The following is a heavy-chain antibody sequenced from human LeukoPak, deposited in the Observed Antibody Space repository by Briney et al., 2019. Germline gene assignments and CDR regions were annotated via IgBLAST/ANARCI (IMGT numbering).Heavy chain of an antibody. CDR1: GYTFTSYG. J-gene: IGHJ4*02. V-gene: IGHV1-18*01. Sequence: ASVKVSCKASGYTFTSYGISWVRQAPGQGLEWMGWISAYNGNTNYAQKLQGRVTMTTDTSTSTAYMELRSLRSDDTAVYYCAKLGYCSSTSCYTIVPTNYFDYWGQGTLVTVSS. CDR2: ISAYNGNT. D-gene: IGHD2-2*02. CDR3: AKLGYCSSTSCYTIVPTNYFDY.